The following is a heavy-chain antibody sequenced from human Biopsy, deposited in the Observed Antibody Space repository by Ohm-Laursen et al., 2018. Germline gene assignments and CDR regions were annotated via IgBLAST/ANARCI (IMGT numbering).Heavy chain of an antibody. Sequence: SDTLSLTCTVSGGSISDYFWSWIRQPADKGLEYIGRIYSSGRTFYNPSLKSRVTMSVATSDNQFSLKLSSVTAADTAVYYCARGGNGYNYVTPGTWFDPWGRGTPVTVSS. CDR3: ARGGNGYNYVTPGTWFDP. CDR2: IYSSGRT. D-gene: IGHD5-24*01. V-gene: IGHV4-4*07. J-gene: IGHJ5*02. CDR1: GGSISDYF.